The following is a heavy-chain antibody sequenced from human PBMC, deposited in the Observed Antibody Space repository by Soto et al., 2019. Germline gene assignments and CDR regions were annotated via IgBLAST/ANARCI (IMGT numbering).Heavy chain of an antibody. CDR2: IYYSGST. Sequence: SETLSLTCTVSGGSVSNSNYYWNWIRQPPGKGLEWIGYIYYSGSTNYKHSLNSRVTISIDTSKNQFSLKMSYVTAAETAVYYCAREGHRIAADWGQGTLVTVSS. D-gene: IGHD6-25*01. CDR3: AREGHRIAAD. CDR1: GGSVSNSNYY. V-gene: IGHV4-61*01. J-gene: IGHJ4*02.